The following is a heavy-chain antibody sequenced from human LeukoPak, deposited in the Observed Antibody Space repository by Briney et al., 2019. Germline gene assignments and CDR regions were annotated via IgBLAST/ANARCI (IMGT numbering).Heavy chain of an antibody. V-gene: IGHV3-9*01. CDR3: AKDIGPGYLVRGVITTDYFDY. D-gene: IGHD3-10*01. Sequence: GRSLRLSCAASGFTFDDYSMHWVRQDPGKGLEWVSGISWNSGSIGYADSVKGRFTISRDNAKNSLYLQMNSLRAEDTALYYCAKDIGPGYLVRGVITTDYFDYWGQGTLVTVSS. CDR1: GFTFDDYS. CDR2: ISWNSGSI. J-gene: IGHJ4*02.